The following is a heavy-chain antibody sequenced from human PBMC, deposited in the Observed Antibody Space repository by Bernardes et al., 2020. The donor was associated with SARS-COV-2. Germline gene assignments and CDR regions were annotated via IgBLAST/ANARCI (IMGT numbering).Heavy chain of an antibody. D-gene: IGHD2-21*01. V-gene: IGHV1-18*01. CDR3: ARDYSAGHESPSREDY. Sequence: ASVKVSCKASGYTFTSYGINWVRQAPGQGLEWMGGIRAYNGNTNYAQKPQGRVTMTTDTSTSTAYMELRSLTSDDTAVYYCARDYSAGHESPSREDYWGQRTMVTVSS. J-gene: IGHJ4*02. CDR1: GYTFTSYG. CDR2: IRAYNGNT.